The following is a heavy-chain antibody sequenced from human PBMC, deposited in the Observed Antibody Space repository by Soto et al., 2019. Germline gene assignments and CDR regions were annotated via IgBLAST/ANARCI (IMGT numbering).Heavy chain of an antibody. Sequence: AAVKVSCKASGYTFTSYGISWVRQAPGQGLEWMGWISAYNGNTNYAQKLQGRVTMTTDTSTSTAYMELRSLRSDDTAVYYCARDNPHSSGYSRTFDYWGQGTLVTVSS. CDR1: GYTFTSYG. D-gene: IGHD3-22*01. J-gene: IGHJ4*02. V-gene: IGHV1-18*01. CDR3: ARDNPHSSGYSRTFDY. CDR2: ISAYNGNT.